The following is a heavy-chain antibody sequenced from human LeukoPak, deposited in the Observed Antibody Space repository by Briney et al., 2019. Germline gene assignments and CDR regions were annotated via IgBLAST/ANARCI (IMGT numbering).Heavy chain of an antibody. V-gene: IGHV3-30*02. Sequence: QYGGSLRLSCAASGFTFSSYAMHWVRQAPGKGLEWVAFIRYDGSNKYYADSVKGRFTISRDNSKNTLYLQMNSLRAEDTAVYYCAKKRRVYDSSAQVDYWGQGTLVTVSS. J-gene: IGHJ4*02. CDR3: AKKRRVYDSSAQVDY. CDR1: GFTFSSYA. CDR2: IRYDGSNK. D-gene: IGHD3-22*01.